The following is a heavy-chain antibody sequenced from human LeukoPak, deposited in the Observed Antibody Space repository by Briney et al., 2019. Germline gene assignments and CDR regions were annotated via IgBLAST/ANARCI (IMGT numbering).Heavy chain of an antibody. J-gene: IGHJ3*02. CDR3: AKVSTYGDDYHDAFDI. V-gene: IGHV3-23*01. CDR2: VSGSGGTT. Sequence: PGGSLRLSCAASEFTFRGYAMSWVRQAPGKGLQWVSAVSGSGGTTYLADSVRGRFTISRDNSKNTLYLQMNSLRAEDTAVYYCAKVSTYGDDYHDAFDIWGQGTMVTVSS. CDR1: EFTFRGYA. D-gene: IGHD4-17*01.